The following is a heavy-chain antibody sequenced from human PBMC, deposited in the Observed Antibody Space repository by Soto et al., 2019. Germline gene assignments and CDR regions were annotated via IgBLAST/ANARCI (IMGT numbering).Heavy chain of an antibody. CDR3: AAGGAAAGRGRFSYYYGMDV. CDR2: IVVGSGNT. J-gene: IGHJ6*02. D-gene: IGHD6-13*01. Sequence: SVKVSGKASGFTFTSSAVQWVRQARGQRLEWIGWIVVGSGNTNYAQKFQERVTITRDMSTSTAYMELSSLRSEDTAVYYCAAGGAAAGRGRFSYYYGMDVWGQGTTVTVSS. CDR1: GFTFTSSA. V-gene: IGHV1-58*01.